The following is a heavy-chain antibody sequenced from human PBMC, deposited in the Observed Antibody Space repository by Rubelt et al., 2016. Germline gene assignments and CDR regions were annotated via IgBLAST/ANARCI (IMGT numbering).Heavy chain of an antibody. CDR3: ARLRWNDFWFDP. V-gene: IGHV4-39*01. J-gene: IGHJ5*02. CDR1: GGSISSSNFC. Sequence: QVQLQESGPGLVKPSETLSLTCTVSGGSISSSNFCWGWISQPTGQGREWIGTMYRSGSTYYNPTLKSRVTISVDPSKKWFALRLGAVTAAATAVYYCARLRWNDFWFDPWGQGTLVTVSS. CDR2: MYRSGST. D-gene: IGHD1-1*01.